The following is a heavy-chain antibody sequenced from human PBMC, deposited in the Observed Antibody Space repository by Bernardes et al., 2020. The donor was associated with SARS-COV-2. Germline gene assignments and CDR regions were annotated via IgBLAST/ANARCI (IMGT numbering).Heavy chain of an antibody. CDR3: AKDRDSGSFLFVPDS. Sequence: GSLRLSCAASGFTFNSYAMNWVRQAPGKGLEWVSALTGSGASTFYADSVKGRFTISRDNSKNTVFLQMNSVRAEDTAVYYCAKDRDSGSFLFVPDSWGQGTLVTVSS. J-gene: IGHJ4*02. CDR1: GFTFNSYA. CDR2: LTGSGAST. D-gene: IGHD1-26*01. V-gene: IGHV3-23*01.